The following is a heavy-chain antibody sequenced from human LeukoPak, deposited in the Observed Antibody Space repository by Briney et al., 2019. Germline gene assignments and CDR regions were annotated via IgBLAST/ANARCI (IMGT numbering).Heavy chain of an antibody. CDR1: GYTFTSYG. CDR3: ARAKEGYCSSTSCYTRAWIDY. D-gene: IGHD2-2*02. V-gene: IGHV1-18*01. Sequence: ASVKVSCKASGYTFTSYGISWVRQAPGQGLEWMGWISAYNGNTNYAQKLQGRGTMTTDTSTSTAYMELRSLRSDDTAVYYCARAKEGYCSSTSCYTRAWIDYWGQGTLVTVSS. CDR2: ISAYNGNT. J-gene: IGHJ4*02.